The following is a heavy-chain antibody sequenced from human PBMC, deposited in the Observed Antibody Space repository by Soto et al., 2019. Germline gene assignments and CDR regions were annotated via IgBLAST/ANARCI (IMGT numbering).Heavy chain of an antibody. D-gene: IGHD5-12*01. CDR2: ISGSGGTT. CDR3: AKGIYSGYGPPDY. Sequence: GGSLSLSCAASGFHFRRYAMSWVRQAPGKGLEWVSAISGSGGTTYYADSVKGRFTISRDNSRNTLYLQMNSLRAEDTAVYYCAKGIYSGYGPPDYWGQGTLVTVSS. V-gene: IGHV3-23*01. J-gene: IGHJ4*02. CDR1: GFHFRRYA.